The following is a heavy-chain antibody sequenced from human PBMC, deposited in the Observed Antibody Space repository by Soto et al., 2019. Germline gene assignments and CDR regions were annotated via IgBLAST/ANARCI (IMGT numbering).Heavy chain of an antibody. V-gene: IGHV3-30*18. J-gene: IGHJ6*02. CDR2: ISYDGSNK. CDR3: AKEGYCSSTSCYLLPSYYYYYYGMDA. CDR1: GFTFSSYG. D-gene: IGHD2-2*01. Sequence: SLRLSCAASGFTFSSYGMHWVRQAPGKGLEWVAVISYDGSNKYYADSVKGRFTISRDNSKNTLYLQMNSLRAEDTAVYYCAKEGYCSSTSCYLLPSYYYYYYGMDAWGQGTPVTV.